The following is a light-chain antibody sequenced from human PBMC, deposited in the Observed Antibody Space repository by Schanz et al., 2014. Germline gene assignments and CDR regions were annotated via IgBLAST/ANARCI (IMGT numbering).Light chain of an antibody. CDR3: QQANSFPFT. CDR1: QSITSY. V-gene: IGKV3D-15*01. J-gene: IGKJ3*01. CDR2: GAS. Sequence: EIVMTQSPATLSVSPGERATLSCRASQSITSYLAWYQHRPGQAPRLLIYGASSRATGIPDRFSGSGSGTDFTLTISSLHPDDFATYFCQQANSFPFTFGPGTKVDIK.